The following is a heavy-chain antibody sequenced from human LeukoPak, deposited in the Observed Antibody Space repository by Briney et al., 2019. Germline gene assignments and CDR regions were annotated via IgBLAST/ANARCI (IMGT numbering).Heavy chain of an antibody. CDR1: GFTFSSYW. CDR3: ARDSGVFDY. Sequence: GGSLRLSCAASGFTFSSYWRSWVRQAPGKGLEWVANIKQDGSEKYYVDSVKGGFTISRDNAKNSLYLQMNSLRAEDTAVYYCARDSGVFDYGGQGSLVTVST. V-gene: IGHV3-7*01. J-gene: IGHJ4*02. D-gene: IGHD3-10*01. CDR2: IKQDGSEK.